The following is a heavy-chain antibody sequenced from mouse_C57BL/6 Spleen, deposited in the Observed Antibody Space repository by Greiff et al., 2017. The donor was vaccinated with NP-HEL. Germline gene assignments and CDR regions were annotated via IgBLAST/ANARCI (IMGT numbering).Heavy chain of an antibody. CDR1: GYAFSSYW. J-gene: IGHJ2*01. V-gene: IGHV1-80*01. Sequence: QVQLQQSGAELVKPGASVKISCKASGYAFSSYWMNWVKQRPGKGLEWIGQIYPGDGDTKYNGKFKGKATLTADKSSSTAYMQLSSLTSEDSAFYFCARSYYGSSYSYWGQGTTLTVSS. D-gene: IGHD1-1*01. CDR3: ARSYYGSSYSY. CDR2: IYPGDGDT.